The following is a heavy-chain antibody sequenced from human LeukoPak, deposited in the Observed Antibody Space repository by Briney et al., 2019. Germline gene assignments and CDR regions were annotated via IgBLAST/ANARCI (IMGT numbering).Heavy chain of an antibody. CDR1: GYTFTSYY. CDR3: ARDIGSEPTDY. Sequence: ASVKVSCKASGYTFTSYYMHWERQAPGQGLEWMGIINPSGGSTSYAQKFQGRVTMTRDMSTSTVYMELSSLRSEDTAVYYCARDIGSEPTDYWGQGTLVSVSS. J-gene: IGHJ4*02. V-gene: IGHV1-46*01. CDR2: INPSGGST.